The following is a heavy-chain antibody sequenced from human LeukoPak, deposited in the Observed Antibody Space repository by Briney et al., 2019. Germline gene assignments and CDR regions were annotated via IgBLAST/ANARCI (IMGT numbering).Heavy chain of an antibody. Sequence: GGSLRLSCAASGFTFNDYYMSWIRQAPGKGLEWVSYMGTRATTIFYADSVKGRFTISRDNAKNSLYLQMNSLRDEDTAVYYCARDGSGRVPEMSAPDYWGQGTLVTVSS. D-gene: IGHD3-10*01. CDR1: GFTFNDYY. V-gene: IGHV3-11*01. J-gene: IGHJ4*02. CDR2: MGTRATTI. CDR3: ARDGSGRVPEMSAPDY.